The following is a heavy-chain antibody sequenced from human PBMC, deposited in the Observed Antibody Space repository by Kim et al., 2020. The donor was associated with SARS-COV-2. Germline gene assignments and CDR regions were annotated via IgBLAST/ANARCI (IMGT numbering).Heavy chain of an antibody. Sequence: GGSLRLSCAASGFSFSSHWMTWFRQPPGKGLEWAAFIKPDGSETYYVDSVKGRFTISRDNTKNSLYLQMSNLRSEDTGMYYCARRPNGRHGADEYWGQGTLVTVSS. V-gene: IGHV3-7*03. CDR2: IKPDGSET. CDR1: GFSFSSHW. J-gene: IGHJ4*02. CDR3: ARRPNGRHGADEY. D-gene: IGHD2-15*01.